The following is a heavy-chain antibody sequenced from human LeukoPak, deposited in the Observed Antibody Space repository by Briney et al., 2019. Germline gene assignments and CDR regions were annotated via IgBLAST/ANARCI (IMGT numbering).Heavy chain of an antibody. J-gene: IGHJ4*02. Sequence: GASVKVSCKASGYTFTGYYMHWVRQAPGQGLEWMGWINPNSGGTNYAQKFQGRVTMTRDTSISTAYMELSRLRSDDTAVYYCSPGPAAYGGGDCNRERAHMGGYWGQGTLVTVSS. V-gene: IGHV1-2*02. CDR3: SPGPAAYGGGDCNRERAHMGGY. D-gene: IGHD2-21*02. CDR2: INPNSGGT. CDR1: GYTFTGYY.